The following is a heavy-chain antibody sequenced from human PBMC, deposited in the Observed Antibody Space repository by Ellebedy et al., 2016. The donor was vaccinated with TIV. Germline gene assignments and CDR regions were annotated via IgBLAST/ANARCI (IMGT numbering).Heavy chain of an antibody. CDR1: GFTFSNYA. J-gene: IGHJ4*02. D-gene: IGHD1-14*01. CDR2: ISGSGGST. Sequence: PGGSLRLSCAASGFTFSNYAMTWVRQAPGKGLEWVSTISGSGGSTYYADSVKGRFTISRDNDKNTVSLQMNSLRAEDTAVYYCARDGPDSDLDYWGQGTLVTVSS. CDR3: ARDGPDSDLDY. V-gene: IGHV3-23*01.